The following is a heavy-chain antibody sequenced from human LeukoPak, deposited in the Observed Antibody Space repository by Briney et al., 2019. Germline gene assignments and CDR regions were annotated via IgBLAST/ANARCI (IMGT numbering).Heavy chain of an antibody. CDR1: GYSISSGYY. CDR2: IYHSGST. J-gene: IGHJ6*03. Sequence: SETLSLTRAVSGYSISSGYYWGRIRQPPGKGLEWIGSIYHSGSTYYNPSLKSRVTISVDTSKNQFSLKLSSVTAADTAVYYCARVVIGYYYMDVWGKGTTVTVSS. D-gene: IGHD2-21*01. V-gene: IGHV4-38-2*01. CDR3: ARVVIGYYYMDV.